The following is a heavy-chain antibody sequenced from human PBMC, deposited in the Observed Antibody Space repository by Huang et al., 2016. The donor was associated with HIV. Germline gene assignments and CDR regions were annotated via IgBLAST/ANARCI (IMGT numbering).Heavy chain of an antibody. CDR1: GGSISSDSYY. CDR2: IYFRGIT. CDR3: AGRGRIVGIPAAPLRFDP. D-gene: IGHD6-13*01. Sequence: QLQLQESGPGLVKPSETLSLTCTVSGGSISSDSYYWGWIRQPPGKGLEGIGSIYFRGITYYNPSLKSRGIITVDTSKKQFSLKVSSVTAADTAVYYCAGRGRIVGIPAAPLRFDPWGQGTLVTVSS. J-gene: IGHJ5*02. V-gene: IGHV4-39*01.